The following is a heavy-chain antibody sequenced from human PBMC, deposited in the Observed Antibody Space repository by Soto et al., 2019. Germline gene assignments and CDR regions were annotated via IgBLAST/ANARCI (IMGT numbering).Heavy chain of an antibody. CDR1: GGTFSSYA. D-gene: IGHD1-26*01. CDR2: IIPIFGTA. V-gene: IGHV1-69*06. CDR3: ASSDSGAPALYDY. Sequence: SVKVSCKASGGTFSSYAISWVRQAPGQGLEWMGGIIPIFGTANYAQKFQGRVTITADKSTSTAYMELSSLRSEDTAVYYCASSDSGAPALYDYWGQGTLVTVSS. J-gene: IGHJ4*02.